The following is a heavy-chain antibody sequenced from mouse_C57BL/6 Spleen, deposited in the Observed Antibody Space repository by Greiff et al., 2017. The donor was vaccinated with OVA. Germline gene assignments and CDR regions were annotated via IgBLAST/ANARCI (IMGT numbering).Heavy chain of an antibody. Sequence: QVQLQQSGAELVKPGASVKLSCKASGYTFTSYWMHWVKQRPGQGLEWIGMIHPNSGSTNYNEKFKSKATLTVDKSSSTAYMQLSSLTSEDSAVYYCAREYYGSFDYWGQGTTLTVSS. J-gene: IGHJ2*01. CDR1: GYTFTSYW. CDR2: IHPNSGST. V-gene: IGHV1-64*01. CDR3: AREYYGSFDY. D-gene: IGHD1-1*01.